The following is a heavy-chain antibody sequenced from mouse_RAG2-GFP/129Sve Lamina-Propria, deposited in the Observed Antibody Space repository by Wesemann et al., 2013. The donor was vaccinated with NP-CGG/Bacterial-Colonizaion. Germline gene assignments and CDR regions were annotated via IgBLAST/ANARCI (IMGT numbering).Heavy chain of an antibody. D-gene: IGHD1-1*01. CDR3: ARGNYYGSSYGFDY. Sequence: KWCWQFPGNKLEWMGYISYDGSNNYNPSLKNRISITRDTSKNQFFLKLNSVTTEDTATYYCARGNYYGSSYGFDYWGQGTTLTVSS. V-gene: IGHV3-6*01. CDR2: ISYDGSN. J-gene: IGHJ2*01.